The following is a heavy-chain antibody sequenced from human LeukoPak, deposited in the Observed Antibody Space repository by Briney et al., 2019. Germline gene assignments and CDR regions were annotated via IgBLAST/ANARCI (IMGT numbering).Heavy chain of an antibody. V-gene: IGHV3-11*04. CDR2: ISSSGSTI. D-gene: IGHD2-2*01. Sequence: PGGSLRLSCAASGFTFSSYAMSWIRQAPGKGLEWVSYISSSGSTIYYADSVKGRFTISRDNAKNSLYLQMNSLRAEDTAVYYCAREAVVPAPMLDYWGQGTLVTVSS. CDR3: AREAVVPAPMLDY. J-gene: IGHJ4*02. CDR1: GFTFSSYA.